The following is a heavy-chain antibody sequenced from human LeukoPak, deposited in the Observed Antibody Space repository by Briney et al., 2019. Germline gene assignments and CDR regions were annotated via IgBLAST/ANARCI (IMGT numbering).Heavy chain of an antibody. CDR1: GYSFTSYW. CDR2: IYPGDSDT. CDR3: ARAHRGYCTNGVCSNFDY. V-gene: IGHV5-51*01. Sequence: KFGESLKISCKGSGYSFTSYWIGWVRQMPGKGLEWMGIIYPGDSDTRYSPSFRGQVTISADKSISTAYLQWSSLKASDTAMYYCARAHRGYCTNGVCSNFDYWGQGTLVTVSS. D-gene: IGHD2-8*01. J-gene: IGHJ4*02.